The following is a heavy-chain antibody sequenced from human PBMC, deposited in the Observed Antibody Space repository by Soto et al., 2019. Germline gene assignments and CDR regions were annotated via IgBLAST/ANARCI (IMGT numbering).Heavy chain of an antibody. J-gene: IGHJ4*02. Sequence: LSLTCTVSGGSINSNNYYWAWIRQPPLKVLAWIASIYYDGSTYYNPSLKSRVSISVDTSKNHFSLKLSSATAADTAVYYCAKVVVAATRHTDFDSWGQGTLVTVSS. CDR2: IYYDGST. V-gene: IGHV4-39*02. CDR3: AKVVVAATRHTDFDS. D-gene: IGHD2-15*01. CDR1: GGSINSNNYY.